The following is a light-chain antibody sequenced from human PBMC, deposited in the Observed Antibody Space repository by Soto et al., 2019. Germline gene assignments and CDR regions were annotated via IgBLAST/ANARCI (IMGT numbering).Light chain of an antibody. Sequence: QSVLTQPRSVSGSPGQSVTISCTGTSSDVGAYNYVSWYQQHPGKAPKLMIYAVTDQPSGVSSRFSGSKSGNTASLTISGLQAEDEADYYCSSYTTSSTLFGTGTNVTVL. CDR3: SSYTTSSTL. CDR2: AVT. V-gene: IGLV2-14*01. CDR1: SSDVGAYNY. J-gene: IGLJ1*01.